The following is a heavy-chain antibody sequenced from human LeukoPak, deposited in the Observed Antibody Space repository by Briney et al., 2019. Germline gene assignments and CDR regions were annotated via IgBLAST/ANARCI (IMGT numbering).Heavy chain of an antibody. J-gene: IGHJ4*02. CDR1: GFIFSNYW. CDR2: ISPDATTI. CDR3: VRGQATAWGLDY. V-gene: IGHV3-74*01. Sequence: HPGGSLRLSCAGSGFIFSNYWMHWVRQAPGKGLVWVSHISPDATTITYAAFVKGRFTISRDNAKNTLYLQMNSLRAEDTALYYCVRGQATAWGLDYWGQGTLVTVSS. D-gene: IGHD6-13*01.